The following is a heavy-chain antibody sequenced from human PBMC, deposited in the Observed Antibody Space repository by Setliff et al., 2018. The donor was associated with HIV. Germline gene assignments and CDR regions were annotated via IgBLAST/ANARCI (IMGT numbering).Heavy chain of an antibody. Sequence: PGGSLRLSCAASGFTLSNYWMNWVRQAPGKGLEWVANIKQDGSEKYYVDSVKGRFTISRDNAKNSVSLQMNSLRVEDTAVYYCARRGNYLGDAFDIWGQGTMVTVSS. CDR1: GFTLSNYW. V-gene: IGHV3-7*01. CDR3: ARRGNYLGDAFDI. D-gene: IGHD3-10*01. CDR2: IKQDGSEK. J-gene: IGHJ3*02.